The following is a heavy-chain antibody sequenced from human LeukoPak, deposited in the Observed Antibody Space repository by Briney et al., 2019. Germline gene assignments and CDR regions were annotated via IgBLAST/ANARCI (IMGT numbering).Heavy chain of an antibody. Sequence: GESLKISCQGSGDSFTSHWIGWVRQMPGKGLEWMGIIYPDDSDTRYSPSFQGQVIISAVKSISTAYLQWSSLKASDTAMYYCARLSNSSSCLDYWGQGTLVTVSS. D-gene: IGHD6-6*01. V-gene: IGHV5-51*01. J-gene: IGHJ4*02. CDR2: IYPDDSDT. CDR1: GDSFTSHW. CDR3: ARLSNSSSCLDY.